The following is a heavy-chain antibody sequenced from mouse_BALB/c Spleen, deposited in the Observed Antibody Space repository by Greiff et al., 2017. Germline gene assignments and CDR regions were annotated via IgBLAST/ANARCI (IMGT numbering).Heavy chain of an antibody. Sequence: VHVKQSGPELVKPGASVKMSCKASGYTFTSYVMHWVKQKPGQGLEWIGYINPYNDGTKYNEKFKGKATLTSDKSSSTAYMELSSLTSEDSAVYYCARDYGSSYGGAMDYWGQGTSVTVSS. V-gene: IGHV1-14*01. J-gene: IGHJ4*01. CDR3: ARDYGSSYGGAMDY. CDR2: INPYNDGT. CDR1: GYTFTSYV. D-gene: IGHD1-1*01.